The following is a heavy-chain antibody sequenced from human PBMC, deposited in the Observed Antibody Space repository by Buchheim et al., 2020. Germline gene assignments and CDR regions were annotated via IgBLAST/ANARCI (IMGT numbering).Heavy chain of an antibody. CDR1: GFTFSSYA. CDR3: AVVVLTHYYDSSGYSPKSGS. CDR2: ISGSGGST. D-gene: IGHD3-22*01. V-gene: IGHV3-23*01. J-gene: IGHJ5*02. Sequence: EVQLLESGGGLVQPGGSLRLSCAASGFTFSSYAMSWVRQAPGKGLEWVSAISGSGGSTYYADSVKGRFTISRDNSKNTLYLQMNSLRAEDTAVYYCAVVVLTHYYDSSGYSPKSGSWGQGTL.